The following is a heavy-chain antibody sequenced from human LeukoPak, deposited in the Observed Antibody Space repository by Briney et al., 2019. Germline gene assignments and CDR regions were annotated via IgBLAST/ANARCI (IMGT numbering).Heavy chain of an antibody. CDR2: IYYSGST. CDR1: GGSISSSSYY. CDR3: ATPCTSCYTRSQYFQH. J-gene: IGHJ1*01. D-gene: IGHD2-2*02. V-gene: IGHV4-39*07. Sequence: SETLSLTCTVSGGSISSSSYYWGWIRQPPGKGLGWIGSIYYSGSTYYNPSLKSRVTISVDTSKNQFSLKLSSVTAADTAVYYCATPCTSCYTRSQYFQHWGQGTLVTVSS.